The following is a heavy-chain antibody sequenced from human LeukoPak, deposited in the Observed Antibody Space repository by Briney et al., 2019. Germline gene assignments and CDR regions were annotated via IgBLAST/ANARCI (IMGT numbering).Heavy chain of an antibody. CDR3: ARGRGTTMVRGVITNYFDL. Sequence: ASVKVSCKASGYTFTSYYIHWVRQAPGQGLEWMGWIDPNSGGTNYAQKFLGSVTMTGDTSINTAFMELSRLRSDDTAIYYCARGRGTTMVRGVITNYFDLWGRGSLVTVSS. J-gene: IGHJ2*01. CDR2: IDPNSGGT. V-gene: IGHV1-2*02. CDR1: GYTFTSYY. D-gene: IGHD3-10*01.